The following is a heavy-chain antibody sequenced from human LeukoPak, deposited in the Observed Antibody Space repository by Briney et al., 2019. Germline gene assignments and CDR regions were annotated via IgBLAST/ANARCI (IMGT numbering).Heavy chain of an antibody. J-gene: IGHJ4*02. CDR1: GFTFSSYG. Sequence: PGGSLRLSCAASGFTFSSYGMHWVRQAPGKGLEWVAVIWYDGSNKYYADSVKGRFTISRDNSKNTLYLQMNSLRAEDTAVYYCARDSDTAMVNPLDYWGQGTLVTVSS. CDR2: IWYDGSNK. CDR3: ARDSDTAMVNPLDY. D-gene: IGHD5-18*01. V-gene: IGHV3-33*01.